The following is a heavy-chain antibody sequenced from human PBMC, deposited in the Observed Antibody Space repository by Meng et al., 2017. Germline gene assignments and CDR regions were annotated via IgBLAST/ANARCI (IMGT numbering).Heavy chain of an antibody. V-gene: IGHV1-18*01. J-gene: IGHJ6*02. CDR3: ARTKGWDFSSTSCERLYYYYYYGMDV. D-gene: IGHD2-2*01. CDR1: GYTFTSYG. Sequence: ASVKVSCKASGYTFTSYGISWVRQAPGQGLEWMGWISAYNGNTNYAQKLQGRVTMTTDTSTSTAYMELRSLRSDDTAVYYCARTKGWDFSSTSCERLYYYYYYGMDVWGQGTTVTVSS. CDR2: ISAYNGNT.